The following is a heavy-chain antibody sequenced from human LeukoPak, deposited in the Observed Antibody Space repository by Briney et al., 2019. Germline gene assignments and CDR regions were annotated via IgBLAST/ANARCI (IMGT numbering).Heavy chain of an antibody. CDR3: ARVVGATGYYYYYMDV. CDR2: IYTSGST. CDR1: GGSISSHY. V-gene: IGHV4-4*09. D-gene: IGHD1-26*01. Sequence: PSETLSLTCTVSGGSISSHYWSWIRQPPGKGLEWIGYIYTSGSTNYNPSLKSRVTISVDTSKNQCSLKLSSVAAADTAVYYCARVVGATGYYYYYMDVWGKGTTVTVSS. J-gene: IGHJ6*03.